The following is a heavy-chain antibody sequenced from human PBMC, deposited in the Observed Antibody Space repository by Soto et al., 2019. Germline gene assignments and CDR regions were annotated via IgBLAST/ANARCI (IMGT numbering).Heavy chain of an antibody. J-gene: IGHJ4*02. CDR2: ISSSSSYT. CDR1: GFTFSDYY. CDR3: ARGEYDSSGYYYFFDY. V-gene: IGHV3-11*06. Sequence: GGSLRLSCAASGFTFSDYYMSWIRQAPGKGLEWVSYISSSSSYTNYADSVKGRFTISRDNAKNSLYLQMNSLRAEDTAVYYCARGEYDSSGYYYFFDYWGQGTLVTVSS. D-gene: IGHD3-22*01.